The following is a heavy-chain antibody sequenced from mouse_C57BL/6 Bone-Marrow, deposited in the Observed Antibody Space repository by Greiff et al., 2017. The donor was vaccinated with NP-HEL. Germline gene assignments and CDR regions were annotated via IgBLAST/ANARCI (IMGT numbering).Heavy chain of an antibody. CDR2: IYPSDSET. CDR1: GYTFTSYW. J-gene: IGHJ2*01. CDR3: ARLVEHTEAEGDY. Sequence: VQLQQPGAELVRPGSSVKLSCKASGYTFTSYWMAWVKQRPGQGLEWIGNIYPSDSETHYNQKFKDKATLTVDKSSSTAYMQLSSLTSEDSAVYYCARLVEHTEAEGDYWGQGTTLTVSS. D-gene: IGHD3-1*01. V-gene: IGHV1-61*01.